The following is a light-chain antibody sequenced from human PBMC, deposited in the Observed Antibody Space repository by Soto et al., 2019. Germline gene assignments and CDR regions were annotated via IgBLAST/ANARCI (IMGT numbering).Light chain of an antibody. Sequence: EIVLTQSPATLSLSPGERATLSCRASQSVAGYLAWYQQKPGQSPRLLIYGASTRATGVPARFSGSGSGTEFTLTISSLQSEDFAVYYCQQYINLWTFGQGTKVDIK. CDR2: GAS. CDR1: QSVAGY. CDR3: QQYINLWT. V-gene: IGKV3-15*01. J-gene: IGKJ1*01.